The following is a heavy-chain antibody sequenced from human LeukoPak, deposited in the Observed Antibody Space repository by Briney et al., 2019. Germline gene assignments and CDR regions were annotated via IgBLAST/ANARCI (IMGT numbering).Heavy chain of an antibody. J-gene: IGHJ4*02. Sequence: GGSLRLSCAASGFTFSSYSMNWVRQAPGKGLEWVSSISSSSSYIYYADSVKGRFTISRDNAKNSLYLQMNSLRAEDTAVYYCARDPFYCSSTSCGGYWGQGTLVTVSS. CDR2: ISSSSSYI. D-gene: IGHD2-2*01. CDR3: ARDPFYCSSTSCGGY. V-gene: IGHV3-21*01. CDR1: GFTFSSYS.